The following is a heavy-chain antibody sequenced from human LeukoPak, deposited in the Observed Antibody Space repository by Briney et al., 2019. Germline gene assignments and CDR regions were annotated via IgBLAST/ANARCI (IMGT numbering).Heavy chain of an antibody. V-gene: IGHV3-23*01. CDR1: GFTFSSYA. CDR2: ISGSGGST. Sequence: GGSLRLSCAASGFTFSSYAMSWVRQAPGKGLEWVSAISGSGGSTYYADSVKGRFTISRDNSKNTLYLQMNSLRAEDTAIYYCAKDPPYSGYDFFGTSDYCGQGTLVTVSS. J-gene: IGHJ4*02. D-gene: IGHD5-12*01. CDR3: AKDPPYSGYDFFGTSDY.